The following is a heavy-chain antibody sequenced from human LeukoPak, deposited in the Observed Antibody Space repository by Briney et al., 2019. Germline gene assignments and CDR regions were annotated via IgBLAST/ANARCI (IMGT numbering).Heavy chain of an antibody. CDR1: GYTFTGYY. CDR2: INPNSGGT. D-gene: IGHD6-13*01. V-gene: IGHV1-2*06. J-gene: IGHJ4*02. Sequence: GASVKVSCKASGYTFTGYYLYWVRQAPGQGLEWMGRINPNSGGTNYAQKFQGRVTMTRDTSISTAYTELSSLRSDDTAVFYCARRIAAAGHFDYWGQGTLVTVSS. CDR3: ARRIAAAGHFDY.